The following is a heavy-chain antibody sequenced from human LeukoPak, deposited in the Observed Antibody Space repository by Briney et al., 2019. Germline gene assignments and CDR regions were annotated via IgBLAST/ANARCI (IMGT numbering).Heavy chain of an antibody. CDR2: IYYSGST. J-gene: IGHJ4*02. CDR1: GGSISSSSYC. CDR3: ARGIITTVTDS. V-gene: IGHV4-39*07. Sequence: SETLSLTCTVSGGSISSSSYCWGWIRQPPGKGLESIGSIYYSGSTYYNPSLKSRVTISVDTSKNQFSLKLSSVTAADTAVYYCARGIITTVTDSWGPGTLVTVSS. D-gene: IGHD4-17*01.